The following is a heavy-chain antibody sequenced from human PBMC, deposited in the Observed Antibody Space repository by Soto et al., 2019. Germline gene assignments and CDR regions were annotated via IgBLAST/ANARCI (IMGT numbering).Heavy chain of an antibody. Sequence: QVQLQESGPGLVKPSQTLSLTCSVSGVSINSGGYYWSWIRHHPGKGLEWIGYIYYTGHTFYKPSLKSRVAMSLDTSKNQFSLKLSSVTAADTAVYYCARGSQLERDALDIWGQGTMVTVSS. D-gene: IGHD1-1*01. V-gene: IGHV4-31*03. CDR1: GVSINSGGYY. J-gene: IGHJ3*02. CDR2: IYYTGHT. CDR3: ARGSQLERDALDI.